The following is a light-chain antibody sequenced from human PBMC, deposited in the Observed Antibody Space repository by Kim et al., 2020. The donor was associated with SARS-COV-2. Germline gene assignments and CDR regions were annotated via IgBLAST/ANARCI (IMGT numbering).Light chain of an antibody. CDR1: SSDIGRYEY. J-gene: IGLJ1*01. CDR2: EVT. CDR3: STDAGDNNFV. V-gene: IGLV2-8*01. Sequence: GQSFIISCTGTSSDIGRYEYVSWYQQHPGKAPKLLIYEVTKRPSGVPDRFSGSKSGLTASLTVSGLQTEDEADYYCSTDAGDNNFVFGTGTKVTVL.